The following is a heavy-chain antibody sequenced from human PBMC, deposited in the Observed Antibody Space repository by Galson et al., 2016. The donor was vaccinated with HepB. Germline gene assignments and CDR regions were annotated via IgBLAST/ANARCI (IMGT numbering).Heavy chain of an antibody. D-gene: IGHD3-10*01. V-gene: IGHV3-30-3*01. CDR3: ARDAAPYNLWFGELLGCVFEI. CDR1: GFTFSSYG. Sequence: SLRLSCAASGFTFSSYGIHWVRQAPGKGLEWVAVISYDGSSKYYADSVKGRFTTSRDNSKNTVNLQMNSLRAEDTAVYHCARDAAPYNLWFGELLGCVFEIWGQGTMVTVSS. J-gene: IGHJ3*02. CDR2: ISYDGSSK.